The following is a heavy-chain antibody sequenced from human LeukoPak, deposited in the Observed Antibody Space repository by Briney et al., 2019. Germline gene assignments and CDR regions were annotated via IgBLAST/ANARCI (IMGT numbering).Heavy chain of an antibody. J-gene: IGHJ5*02. V-gene: IGHV1-69*06. CDR1: GGTFSSYA. CDR3: ARDSGNCGGDCYPNWFDP. CDR2: IIPIFGTA. D-gene: IGHD2-21*02. Sequence: SVKVSCKASGGTFSSYAISWVRQAPGQGLEWMGGIIPIFGTANYAQKFQGRVTITADKSTSTAYMELSSLRSEDTAVYYCARDSGNCGGDCYPNWFDPWGQGTLVTVSS.